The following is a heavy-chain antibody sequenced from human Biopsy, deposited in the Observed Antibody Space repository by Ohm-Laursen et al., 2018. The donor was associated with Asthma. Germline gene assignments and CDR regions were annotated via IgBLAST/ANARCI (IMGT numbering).Heavy chain of an antibody. CDR1: GYPFTDYY. CDR3: ARIKIRIGAGTDRYFDL. J-gene: IGHJ2*01. D-gene: IGHD3-16*01. CDR2: IDPNSGGT. V-gene: IGHV1-2*06. Sequence: SVKVSCKPSGYPFTDYYVHWVRQAPGQGLEWMGRIDPNSGGTNYAQKFLGRVTMTRDTSVNTAFMVLSRPRSDDTAVYYCARIKIRIGAGTDRYFDLWGRGTLVTVSS.